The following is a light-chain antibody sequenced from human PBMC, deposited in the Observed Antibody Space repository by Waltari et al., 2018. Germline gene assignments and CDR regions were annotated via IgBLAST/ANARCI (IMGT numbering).Light chain of an antibody. CDR3: SSYTSSGTYV. CDR1: GRDVGGYHY. Sequence: QSALTQPASVSGSPGQSITISCTGTGRDVGGYHYVPWYQHHPGKAPQLMIYEVSNRPSGVSNRFSGSKSGNTASLTISGLQAEDEADYYCSSYTSSGTYVFGTGTKVTVL. J-gene: IGLJ1*01. CDR2: EVS. V-gene: IGLV2-14*01.